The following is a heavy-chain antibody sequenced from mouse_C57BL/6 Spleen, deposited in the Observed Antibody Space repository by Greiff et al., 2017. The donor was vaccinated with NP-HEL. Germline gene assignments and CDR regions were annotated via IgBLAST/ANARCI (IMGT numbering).Heavy chain of an antibody. V-gene: IGHV1-82*01. CDR1: GYAFSSSW. J-gene: IGHJ3*01. CDR3: ASPSPFAY. Sequence: QVQLQQSGPELVKPGASVKISCKASGYAFSSSWMNWVKQRPGKGLEWIGRIYPGDGDTNYNGKFKGKATLTADKSSSTAYMQLSSLTSEDSAVYFCASPSPFAYWGQGTLVTVSA. CDR2: IYPGDGDT.